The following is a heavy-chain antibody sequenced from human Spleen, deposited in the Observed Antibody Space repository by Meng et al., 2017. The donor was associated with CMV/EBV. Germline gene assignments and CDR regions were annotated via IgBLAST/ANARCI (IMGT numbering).Heavy chain of an antibody. J-gene: IGHJ4*02. D-gene: IGHD4-11*01. Sequence: SGGSISISNWWSWVRQPPGKGLEWIGEIYHSGSTNYNPSLKSRVTISVDKSKNQFSLKLSSVTAADTAVYYCARAKYSNRFGGFDYWGQGTLVTVSS. CDR2: IYHSGST. V-gene: IGHV4-4*02. CDR1: GGSISISNW. CDR3: ARAKYSNRFGGFDY.